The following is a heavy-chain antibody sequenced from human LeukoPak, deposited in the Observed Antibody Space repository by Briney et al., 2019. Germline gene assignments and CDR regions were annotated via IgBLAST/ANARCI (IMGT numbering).Heavy chain of an antibody. Sequence: GASVKVACKASGYTFTSYDINWVRQATGQGLEWMGWISAYNGNTNYAQKLQGRVTMTTDTSTSTAYMELRSLRSDDTAVYYCARDAQTWGSFLYFDYWGQGTPVTVSS. D-gene: IGHD7-27*01. CDR2: ISAYNGNT. J-gene: IGHJ4*02. CDR1: GYTFTSYD. V-gene: IGHV1-18*01. CDR3: ARDAQTWGSFLYFDY.